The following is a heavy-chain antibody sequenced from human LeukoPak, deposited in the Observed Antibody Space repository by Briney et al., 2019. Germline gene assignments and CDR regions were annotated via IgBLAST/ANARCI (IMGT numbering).Heavy chain of an antibody. CDR3: ARASFYDFWSGYFDY. V-gene: IGHV1-46*01. CDR2: INPSGGST. Sequence: ASVKVSCKASGYTFTSYYMHWVRQAPGLGLEWMGIINPSGGSTSYAQKFQGRVTMTRDTSTSTVYMELSSLRSEDTAVYYCARASFYDFWSGYFDYWGQGTLVTVSS. J-gene: IGHJ4*02. D-gene: IGHD3-3*01. CDR1: GYTFTSYY.